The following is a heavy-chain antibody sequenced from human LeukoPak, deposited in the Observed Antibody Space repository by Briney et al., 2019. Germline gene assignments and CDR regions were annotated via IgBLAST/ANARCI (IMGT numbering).Heavy chain of an antibody. CDR2: IXXXGST. Sequence: XXAPGKXXXXXXVIXXXGSTYYADSVKGRFTISRDNSKNTLYLQMNSLRAEDTAVYYCARGATYYDFWSGYYIPYYFDYWGQGTLVTVSS. V-gene: IGHV3-53*01. D-gene: IGHD3-3*01. J-gene: IGHJ4*02. CDR3: ARGATYYDFWSGYYIPYYFDY.